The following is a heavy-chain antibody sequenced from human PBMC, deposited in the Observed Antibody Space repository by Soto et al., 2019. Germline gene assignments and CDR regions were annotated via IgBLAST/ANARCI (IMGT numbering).Heavy chain of an antibody. V-gene: IGHV4-31*03. J-gene: IGHJ1*01. CDR2: IYYSGST. CDR3: ARGLPDYYDSSGYYRGYFQH. Sequence: SETLSLTCTVSGGSISSGGYYWNWIRQHPGKGLEWIGYIYYSGSTYYNPSLKSRITISVDTSKNQFSLKLTSVTAADTAVYYCARGLPDYYDSSGYYRGYFQHWGQGTLVTVSS. CDR1: GGSISSGGYY. D-gene: IGHD3-22*01.